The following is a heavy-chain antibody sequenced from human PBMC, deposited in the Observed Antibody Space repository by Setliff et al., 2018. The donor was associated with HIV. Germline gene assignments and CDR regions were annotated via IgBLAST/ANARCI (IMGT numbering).Heavy chain of an antibody. Sequence: LRLSCAASGFTFRSYWMHWVRQAPGPGKGLVWVSRINSDGSSRSYADSVKGRFTISRDNAKNTLYLQMNSLRADDTAVYYSARDQTYYFDSSGYSLGYWGQGTLVTVSS. CDR1: GFTFRSYW. J-gene: IGHJ4*02. CDR2: INSDGSSR. V-gene: IGHV3-74*01. D-gene: IGHD3-22*01. CDR3: ARDQTYYFDSSGYSLGY.